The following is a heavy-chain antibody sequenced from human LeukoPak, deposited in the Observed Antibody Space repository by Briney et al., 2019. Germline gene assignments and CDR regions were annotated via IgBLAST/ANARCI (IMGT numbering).Heavy chain of an antibody. CDR2: ISYDGSNK. Sequence: GGSLRLSCAASGFIFSNYGMHWVRQAPGKGLEWVAVISYDGSNKYYADSVRGRFTISRDNSKNTLYLQMNRLRDEDTAVYYCAKDQSYYYASGSNYNWFDPWGQGTLVTVSS. CDR3: AKDQSYYYASGSNYNWFDP. J-gene: IGHJ5*02. CDR1: GFIFSNYG. D-gene: IGHD3-10*01. V-gene: IGHV3-30*18.